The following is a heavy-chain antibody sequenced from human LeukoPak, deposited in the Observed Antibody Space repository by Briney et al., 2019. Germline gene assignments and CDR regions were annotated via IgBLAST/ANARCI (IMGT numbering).Heavy chain of an antibody. V-gene: IGHV1-18*01. J-gene: IGHJ4*02. D-gene: IGHD3-10*01. CDR3: AREYYYGSGSLDY. Sequence: ASVKVSCKASGYSFTSNVISWVRQAPGQGLEWMGWISAYNGNTNYAQKFQGRVTMTRDTSISTAYMELSRLRSDDTAVYYCAREYYYGSGSLDYWGQGTLVTVSS. CDR2: ISAYNGNT. CDR1: GYSFTSNV.